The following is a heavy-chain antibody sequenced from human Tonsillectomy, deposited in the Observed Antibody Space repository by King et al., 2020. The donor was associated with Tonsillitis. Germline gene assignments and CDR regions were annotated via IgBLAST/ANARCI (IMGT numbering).Heavy chain of an antibody. CDR2: ISYDGSDE. J-gene: IGHJ4*02. Sequence: QLVQSGGGVVQPGRSLRLSCAASGFTFSTYGVHWVRQAPGKGLEWLAVISYDGSDEYYADSVRGRFTISRDNSKNTLYLQMTSLRADDTAVYYCAATRGVARELDYWGQGTLVTVSS. V-gene: IGHV3-30*03. CDR1: GFTFSTYG. CDR3: AATRGVARELDY. D-gene: IGHD1-7*01.